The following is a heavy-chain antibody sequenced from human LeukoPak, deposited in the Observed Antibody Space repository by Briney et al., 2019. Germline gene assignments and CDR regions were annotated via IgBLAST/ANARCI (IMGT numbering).Heavy chain of an antibody. J-gene: IGHJ4*02. CDR2: IYYSGST. Sequence: SETLSLTCTVSGGSISSSSYYWGWIRQPPGKGLEWIGSIYYSGSTYHNPSLKSRVAISVDTSNNQFSLKLSSVTAADKAVYYCARQFGDRTSSWCGRYFDYWGQGALVTVSS. D-gene: IGHD6-13*01. CDR3: ARQFGDRTSSWCGRYFDY. V-gene: IGHV4-39*01. CDR1: GGSISSSSYY.